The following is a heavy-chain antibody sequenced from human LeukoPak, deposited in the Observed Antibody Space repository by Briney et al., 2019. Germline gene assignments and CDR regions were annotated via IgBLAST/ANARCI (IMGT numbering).Heavy chain of an antibody. CDR3: ARILLWFGELLAYDY. CDR1: GFTFSSYW. CDR2: IKQDGSEK. V-gene: IGHV3-7*01. J-gene: IGHJ4*02. D-gene: IGHD3-10*01. Sequence: PGGSLRLSCAASGFTFSSYWMSWVRQAPGKGLEWVANIKQDGSEKYYVDSVKGRFTISRDNAKNSLYLQMNSLRAEDTAVYYCARILLWFGELLAYDYWGQGTLVTVSS.